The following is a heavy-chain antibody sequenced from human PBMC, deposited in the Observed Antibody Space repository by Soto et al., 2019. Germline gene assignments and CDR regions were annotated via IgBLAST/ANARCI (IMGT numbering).Heavy chain of an antibody. CDR2: IDPSDSYT. CDR1: GYSFTSYW. V-gene: IGHV5-10-1*01. Sequence: PGESLKISCKGSGYSFTSYWISWVRQMPGKGLEWMGRIDPSDSYTNYSPSFQGHVTISADKSISTAYLQWSSLKASDTAMYYCARHDIDYYYYYVMAVWGQGTTVTVSS. D-gene: IGHD1-1*01. CDR3: ARHDIDYYYYYVMAV. J-gene: IGHJ6*02.